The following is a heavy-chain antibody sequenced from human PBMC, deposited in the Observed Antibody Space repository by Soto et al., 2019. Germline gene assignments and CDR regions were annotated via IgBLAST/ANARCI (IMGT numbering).Heavy chain of an antibody. CDR2: ISYNSRAT. D-gene: IGHD1-1*01. V-gene: IGHV3-23*01. J-gene: IGHJ4*02. CDR1: GFSFNTFA. Sequence: PGGSLRLSCEASGFSFNTFAMGWVRQDPGKGLEWVSLISYNSRATYYADSVKGRFTISRDNSKSTLYLQMNSLRAEDTAVYYCATQDFRGTTGTTWGQGTLVTVSS. CDR3: ATQDFRGTTGTT.